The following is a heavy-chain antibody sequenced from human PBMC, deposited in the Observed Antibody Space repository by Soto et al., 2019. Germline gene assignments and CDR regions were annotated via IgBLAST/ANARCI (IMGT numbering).Heavy chain of an antibody. Sequence: PGKGLEWIGSIYYSGSTYYNPSLKSRVTISVDTSKNQFSLKLSSVTAADFFFFQAEDGIRFLCTGSAFLRNRSSDL. CDR3: EDGIRFLCTGSAFLRNRSSDL. CDR2: IYYSGST. V-gene: IGHV4-39*01. J-gene: IGHJ2*01. D-gene: IGHD3-16*01.